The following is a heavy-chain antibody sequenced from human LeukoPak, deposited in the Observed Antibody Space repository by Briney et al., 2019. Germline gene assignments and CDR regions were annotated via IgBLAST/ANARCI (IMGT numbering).Heavy chain of an antibody. J-gene: IGHJ4*02. V-gene: IGHV4-31*03. Sequence: SQALSLTCTVSGXSISSGAYSWSWVRQHPGKGLEWIAYIYYSGNTYYNPSLKRRVTISVDTSKNQFSLKLSSVTAADTAVYYCARTITIFGALGYFDYWGQGTLVTVSS. CDR3: ARTITIFGALGYFDY. CDR1: GXSISSGAYS. D-gene: IGHD3-3*01. CDR2: IYYSGNT.